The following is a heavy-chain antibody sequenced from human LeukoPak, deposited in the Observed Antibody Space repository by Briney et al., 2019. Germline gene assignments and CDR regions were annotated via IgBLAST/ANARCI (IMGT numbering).Heavy chain of an antibody. Sequence: PGGSLRLSCAASRFTFSSYGMHWVRQAPGKGLEWVAFIRYDGSNKYYADSVKGRFTISRDNSKNTLYLQMNSLRAEDTAVYYCAKPLLSSGSMPSYWGQGTLVTVSS. J-gene: IGHJ4*02. D-gene: IGHD3-10*01. CDR2: IRYDGSNK. CDR3: AKPLLSSGSMPSY. CDR1: RFTFSSYG. V-gene: IGHV3-30*02.